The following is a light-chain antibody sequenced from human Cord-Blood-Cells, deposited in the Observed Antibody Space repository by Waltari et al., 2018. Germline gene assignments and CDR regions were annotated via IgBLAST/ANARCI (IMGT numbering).Light chain of an antibody. V-gene: IGLV3-1*01. CDR1: NLGDKY. Sequence: TQPPSVSVSPGQTASITCSGDNLGDKYACWYQQKPGQSPVLVIYQDSKRPSGIPERFSGSNSGNTATLTISGTQAMDEADYYCQAWDSSTVVFGGGTKLTVL. J-gene: IGLJ2*01. CDR3: QAWDSSTVV. CDR2: QDS.